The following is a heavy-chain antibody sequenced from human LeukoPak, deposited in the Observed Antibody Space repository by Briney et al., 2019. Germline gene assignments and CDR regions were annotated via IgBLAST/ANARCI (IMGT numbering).Heavy chain of an antibody. CDR1: GLTFSNAW. V-gene: IGHV3-15*01. Sequence: GGSLRLSCAASGLTFSNAWMSWVRQAPGKGLEWVGRIKSKTDGGTTDYAAPVKGRFTISRDDSKNTLYLQMNSLKTEDTAVYYCTTESMVRGVIMNYWGQGTLVTVSS. CDR2: IKSKTDGGTT. D-gene: IGHD3-10*01. CDR3: TTESMVRGVIMNY. J-gene: IGHJ4*02.